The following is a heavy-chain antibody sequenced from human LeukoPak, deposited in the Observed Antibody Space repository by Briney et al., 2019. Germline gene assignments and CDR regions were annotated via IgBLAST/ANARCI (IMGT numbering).Heavy chain of an antibody. J-gene: IGHJ4*02. V-gene: IGHV3-30-3*01. CDR2: ISYDGSNK. CDR1: GFTFSSYA. Sequence: GGSLRLSCAASGFTFSSYAMHWVRQAPGKGLEWVAVISYDGSNKYYADSVKGRFTISRDNSKNTLYLQMNSLRAEDTTVYYCATISDGIWGQGTLVTVSS. CDR3: ATISDGI.